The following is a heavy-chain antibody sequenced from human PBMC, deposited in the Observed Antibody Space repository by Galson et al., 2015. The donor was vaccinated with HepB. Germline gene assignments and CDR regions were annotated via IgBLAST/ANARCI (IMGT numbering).Heavy chain of an antibody. CDR1: GYSFTSYW. D-gene: IGHD3-22*01. Sequence: QSGAEVKKDGESLKISCKGSGYSFTSYWIGWVRQMPGKGLEWMGIIYPGDSDTRYSPSFQGQVTISADESTSTAYLQWSSLRASDTAMYYCARLRAGDSSGHYYYYYGMDVWGQGTTVTVSS. CDR2: IYPGDSDT. J-gene: IGHJ6*02. CDR3: ARLRAGDSSGHYYYYYGMDV. V-gene: IGHV5-51*01.